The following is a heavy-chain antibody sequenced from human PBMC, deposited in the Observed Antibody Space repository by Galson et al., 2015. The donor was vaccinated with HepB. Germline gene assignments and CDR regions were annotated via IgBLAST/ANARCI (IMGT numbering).Heavy chain of an antibody. V-gene: IGHV3-49*04. CDR3: TRESY. J-gene: IGHJ4*02. CDR1: GFNFGDYA. Sequence: SLRLSCAASGFNFGDYAMSWVRQAPGKGLEWVGFIRSKAYGGTTEYAASVKGRFTISRDDSKSIAYLQMNSLKTEDTAVYYCTRESYWGQGTLVTVSS. CDR2: IRSKAYGGTT.